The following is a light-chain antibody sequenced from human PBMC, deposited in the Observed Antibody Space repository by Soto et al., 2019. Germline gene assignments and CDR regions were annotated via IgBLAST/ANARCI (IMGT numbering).Light chain of an antibody. CDR1: QSISNW. J-gene: IGKJ1*01. V-gene: IGKV1-5*03. Sequence: DIQMTQSPSSLSAFEGDRVTITCRASQSISNWLAWYQQKPGKAPKLLIYKASSLESGVPSRFSGSGSGTEFTLTISSLEPDDFATYYCQQYNSSFGQGTKVEIK. CDR2: KAS. CDR3: QQYNSS.